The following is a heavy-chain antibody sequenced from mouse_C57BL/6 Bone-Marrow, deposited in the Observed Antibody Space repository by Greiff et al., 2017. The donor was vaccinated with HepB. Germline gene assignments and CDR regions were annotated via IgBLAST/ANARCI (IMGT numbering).Heavy chain of an antibody. V-gene: IGHV1-4*01. CDR1: GYTFTSYT. J-gene: IGHJ1*03. CDR3: ARIYYYGSSSWYFDV. D-gene: IGHD1-1*01. Sequence: QVQLQQSGAELARPGASVKMSCKASGYTFTSYTMHWVKQRPGQGLEWIGYINPSSGYTKYNQKFKDKATLTADKSSSTASMQLSSLTSEDSAVYYCARIYYYGSSSWYFDVWGTGTTVTVTA. CDR2: INPSSGYT.